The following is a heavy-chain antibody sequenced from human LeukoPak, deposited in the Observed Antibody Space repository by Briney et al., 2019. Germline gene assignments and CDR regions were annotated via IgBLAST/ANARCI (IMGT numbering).Heavy chain of an antibody. J-gene: IGHJ4*02. CDR3: AKALGGGFGELDY. V-gene: IGHV3-9*01. Sequence: GGPLRLSCAASGFTFDDYAMHWVRQAPGKGLEWVSGISWNSGSIGYADSVKGRFTISRDNAKNSLYLQTNSLRAEDTALYYCAKALGGGFGELDYWGQGTLVTVSS. CDR2: ISWNSGSI. D-gene: IGHD3-10*01. CDR1: GFTFDDYA.